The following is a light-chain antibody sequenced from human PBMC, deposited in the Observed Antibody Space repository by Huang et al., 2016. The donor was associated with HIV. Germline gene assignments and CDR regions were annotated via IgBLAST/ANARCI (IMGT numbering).Light chain of an antibody. CDR2: DAS. J-gene: IGKJ4*01. CDR3: QQYDNFPLT. V-gene: IGKV1-33*01. Sequence: DIQMTQSPSSLSASVGDRVTITCQASQDISNYLNWYQQKPGKAPKLRIYDASNLETGVPSRFSGSGSGTDFTFTISSLQPEDIATYYCQQYDNFPLTFGGGTKME. CDR1: QDISNY.